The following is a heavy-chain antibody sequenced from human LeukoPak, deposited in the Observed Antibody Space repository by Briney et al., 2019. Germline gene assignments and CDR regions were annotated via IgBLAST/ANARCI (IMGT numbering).Heavy chain of an antibody. V-gene: IGHV4-59*01. J-gene: IGHJ4*02. CDR2: ISYSGST. D-gene: IGHD3-22*01. Sequence: PSETLSLTCTVSGDSIRSYYWSWIRQPPGKGLEWIGYISYSGSTNYNPSLKSRVTISLDPSKNHFSLKLTSVTAADTVVYYCARATRDSGYFPLDYWGLGTLVTVSS. CDR1: GDSIRSYY. CDR3: ARATRDSGYFPLDY.